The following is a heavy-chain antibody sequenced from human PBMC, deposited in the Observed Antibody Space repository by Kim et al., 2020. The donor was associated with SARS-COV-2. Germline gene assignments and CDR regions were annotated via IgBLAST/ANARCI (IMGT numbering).Heavy chain of an antibody. Sequence: SETLSLTCTVSGASISTNNYYWGWVRQPPGKGLEWIGAIHYTGDSYYNPSLMSRVTMAVDTSENHFSLRLNSVTATDTAIYYCAKYQSATCEDYWGQGTLVTVSS. CDR3: AKYQSATCEDY. J-gene: IGHJ4*02. CDR1: GASISTNNYY. V-gene: IGHV4-39*02. D-gene: IGHD3-3*01. CDR2: IHYTGDS.